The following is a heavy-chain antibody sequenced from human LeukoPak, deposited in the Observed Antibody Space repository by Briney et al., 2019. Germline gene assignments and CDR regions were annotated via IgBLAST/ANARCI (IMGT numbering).Heavy chain of an antibody. D-gene: IGHD3-16*01. J-gene: IGHJ5*02. CDR1: GFTFSSYG. V-gene: IGHV3-33*01. Sequence: RSLRLSCVASGFTFSSYGMHWVRQAPGKGLEWVAVIWYDGSNKYYADSVKGRFTISRDNSKNTLYLQMNSLRAEDTAVYYCARDYAGENWFDPWGQGTLVTVSS. CDR2: IWYDGSNK. CDR3: ARDYAGENWFDP.